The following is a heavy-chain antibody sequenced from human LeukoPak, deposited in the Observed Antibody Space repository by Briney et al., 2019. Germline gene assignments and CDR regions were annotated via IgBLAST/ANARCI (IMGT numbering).Heavy chain of an antibody. CDR1: GFTFDDYA. D-gene: IGHD4-17*01. J-gene: IGHJ5*02. V-gene: IGHV3-21*01. Sequence: PGGSLRLSCAASGFTFDDYAMHWVRQAPGKGLEWVSSISSSSSYIYYADSVKGRFTISRDNAKNSLYLQMNSLRAEDTAVYYCARDPFPTVSSNWFDPWGQGTLVTVSS. CDR3: ARDPFPTVSSNWFDP. CDR2: ISSSSSYI.